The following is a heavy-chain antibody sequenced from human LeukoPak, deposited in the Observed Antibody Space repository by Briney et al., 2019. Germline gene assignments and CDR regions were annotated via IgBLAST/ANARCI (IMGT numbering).Heavy chain of an antibody. CDR1: GFTFSRYD. Sequence: GGSLRLSCAASGFTFSRYDMSWVRQAPGKGLEWVAFIRYDGSNKYYADSVKGRFTISRDNSKNTLYLQMNSLRAEDTAVYYCAKDPLWFGEPPSFFDYWGQGTLVTVSS. V-gene: IGHV3-30*02. D-gene: IGHD3-10*01. J-gene: IGHJ4*02. CDR2: IRYDGSNK. CDR3: AKDPLWFGEPPSFFDY.